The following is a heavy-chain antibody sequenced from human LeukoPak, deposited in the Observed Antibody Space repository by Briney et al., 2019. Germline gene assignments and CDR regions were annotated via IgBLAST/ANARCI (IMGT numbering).Heavy chain of an antibody. Sequence: GGSLRLSCAASGFTFSSYEMNWVRQAPGKGLEWVSYISSDGSTIYYADSVKGRFTISRDNAKNSLYLQMNSLRAEDTAVYYCARSSRDCSGGSCYPTYYYYYMDVWGKGTTVTVSS. D-gene: IGHD2-15*01. CDR1: GFTFSSYE. CDR3: ARSSRDCSGGSCYPTYYYYYMDV. CDR2: ISSDGSTI. J-gene: IGHJ6*03. V-gene: IGHV3-48*03.